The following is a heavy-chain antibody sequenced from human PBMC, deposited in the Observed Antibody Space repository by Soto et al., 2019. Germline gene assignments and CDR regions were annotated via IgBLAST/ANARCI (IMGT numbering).Heavy chain of an antibody. V-gene: IGHV3-30*14. CDR1: GFTFSSYA. Sequence: GGSLRLSCAASGFTFSSYAMHWVRQAPGKGLEWVAVISSDGSDKFYADAVKGRFTISRDSSENTLHLQMSSLRTEDTAVYYCARSLYATSFDWFDPWGQGTLVTVSS. CDR3: ARSLYATSFDWFDP. CDR2: ISSDGSDK. J-gene: IGHJ5*02. D-gene: IGHD2-8*01.